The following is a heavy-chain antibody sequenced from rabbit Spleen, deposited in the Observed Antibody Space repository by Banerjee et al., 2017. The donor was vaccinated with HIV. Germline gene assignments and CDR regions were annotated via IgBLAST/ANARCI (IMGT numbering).Heavy chain of an antibody. CDR3: ARNYVNVFDP. J-gene: IGHJ2*01. CDR2: IYAGDGST. D-gene: IGHD1-1*01. CDR1: GVSLNDKDV. Sequence: EQLEESGGGLVKPEGSLTLTCKASGVSLNDKDVMCWVRQAPGKGLEWIACIYAGDGSTVYASWAKGRFTISKTSSTTVTLQMTSLTVADTATYFCARNYVNVFDPWGPGTLVTVS. V-gene: IGHV1S45*01.